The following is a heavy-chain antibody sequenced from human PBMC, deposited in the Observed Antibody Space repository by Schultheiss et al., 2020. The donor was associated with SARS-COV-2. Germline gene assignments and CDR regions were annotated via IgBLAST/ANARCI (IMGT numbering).Heavy chain of an antibody. CDR3: AKVSLYSAGH. V-gene: IGHV3-23*01. Sequence: GESLKISCAASGFTFSSYAMSWVRQAPGKGLEWVSAISGSGGSTYYADSVKGRFTISRDNSKNTLYLQMNSLRAEDTAVYYCAKVSLYSAGHWGQGTLVTVSS. J-gene: IGHJ4*02. D-gene: IGHD3-10*02. CDR2: ISGSGGST. CDR1: GFTFSSYA.